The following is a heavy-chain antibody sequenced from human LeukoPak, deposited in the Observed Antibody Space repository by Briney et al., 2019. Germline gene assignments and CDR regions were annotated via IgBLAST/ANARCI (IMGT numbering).Heavy chain of an antibody. J-gene: IGHJ2*01. CDR1: GFTFSDYY. V-gene: IGHV3-11*05. D-gene: IGHD4-23*01. CDR2: ISSSSSYT. CDR3: ARDIGNGGNSGYFDL. Sequence: GGSLRLSCAASGFTFSDYYMSWIRQAPGKGLEWVSYISSSSSYTNYADSVKGRLTISRDNAKNSLYLQMNSLRAEDTAVYYCARDIGNGGNSGYFDLWGRGTLVTVSS.